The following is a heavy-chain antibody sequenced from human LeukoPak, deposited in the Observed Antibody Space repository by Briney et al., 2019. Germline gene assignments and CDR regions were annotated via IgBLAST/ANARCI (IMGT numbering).Heavy chain of an antibody. Sequence: PSETLSLTCSVSGGSISSYYWSWIRQPPGKGLEWIGYIYYGGSTNYNPSLKSRVTISVDKSKNQFSLKLRSVTAADTAVYYCARDVVGAVAFDIWGQGTMVTVSS. J-gene: IGHJ3*02. CDR3: ARDVVGAVAFDI. CDR2: IYYGGST. V-gene: IGHV4-59*01. D-gene: IGHD1-26*01. CDR1: GGSISSYY.